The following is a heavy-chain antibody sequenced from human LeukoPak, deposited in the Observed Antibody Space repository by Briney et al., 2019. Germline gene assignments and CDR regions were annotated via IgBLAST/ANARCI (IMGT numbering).Heavy chain of an antibody. CDR2: ISAYNGNT. V-gene: IGHV1-18*01. J-gene: IGHJ3*02. CDR3: ARASGPGYCSGGSCSHDAFDI. Sequence: ASVKVSCKASGYTFTSYGISWVRQAPGQGLEWMGWISAYNGNTNYAQKLQGRVTMTTDTSTSTAYMELRSLRSDDTAVYYCARASGPGYCSGGSCSHDAFDIWGQGTMVTVSS. D-gene: IGHD2-15*01. CDR1: GYTFTSYG.